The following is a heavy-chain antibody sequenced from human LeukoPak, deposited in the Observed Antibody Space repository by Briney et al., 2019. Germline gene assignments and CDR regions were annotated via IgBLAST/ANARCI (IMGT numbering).Heavy chain of an antibody. CDR2: INHSGST. CDR3: ARLQQASYYYYGMDV. Sequence: PSETLSLTCAVYGGSFSGYYWSWIRQPPGKGLEWIGEINHSGSTNYNPSLKSRVTISVDTSKNQFSLKLSSVTAADTAVYYCARLQQASYYYYGMDVWGQGTTVTVSS. J-gene: IGHJ6*02. V-gene: IGHV4-34*01. D-gene: IGHD6-13*01. CDR1: GGSFSGYY.